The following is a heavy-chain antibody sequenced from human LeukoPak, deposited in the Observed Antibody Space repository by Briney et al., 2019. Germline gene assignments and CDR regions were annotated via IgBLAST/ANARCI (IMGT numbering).Heavy chain of an antibody. D-gene: IGHD2-2*01. CDR3: AKIGCSSTSCYYSPSDY. J-gene: IGHJ4*02. CDR2: ISYDGSNK. Sequence: GGSLRLSCAASGFTFSSYAMHWVRQAPGKGLEWVAVISYDGSNKYYADSVKGRFTISRDNSKNTLYLQMNSLRAEDTAVYYCAKIGCSSTSCYYSPSDYWGQGTLVTVSS. V-gene: IGHV3-30-3*02. CDR1: GFTFSSYA.